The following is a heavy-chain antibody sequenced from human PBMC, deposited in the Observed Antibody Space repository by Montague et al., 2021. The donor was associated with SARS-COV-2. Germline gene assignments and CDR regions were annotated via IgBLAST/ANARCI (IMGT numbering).Heavy chain of an antibody. V-gene: IGHV6-1*01. CDR3: TSGREGNYNVMDV. CDR2: TYYRSKWYN. J-gene: IGHJ6*02. D-gene: IGHD1-1*01. CDR1: GDSVSSNSST. Sequence: CAISGDSVSSNSSTWNWVRQSPSRGLEWLGRTYYRSKWYNDYAVSVRGRVTINPDTSKNQFSLPLNSVTPEDTAIYYCTSGREGNYNVMDVWGQGTTVTVS.